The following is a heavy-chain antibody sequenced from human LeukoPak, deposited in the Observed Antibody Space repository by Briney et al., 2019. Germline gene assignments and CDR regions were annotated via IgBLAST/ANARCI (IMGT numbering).Heavy chain of an antibody. CDR1: DFTFSSFT. J-gene: IGHJ4*02. Sequence: PGGSLRLSCVASDFTFSSFTMIWVRQAPGKALEWVSVIGTRGDGIHYADSVKGRFTISRDDSKNTLYLQMNGLRAEDTAVYYCARDPNWGSGYWGQGTLVTVSS. CDR3: ARDPNWGSGY. D-gene: IGHD7-27*01. V-gene: IGHV3-23*01. CDR2: IGTRGDGI.